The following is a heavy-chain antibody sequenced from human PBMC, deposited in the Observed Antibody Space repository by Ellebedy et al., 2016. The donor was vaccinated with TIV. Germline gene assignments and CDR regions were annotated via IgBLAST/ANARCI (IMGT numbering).Heavy chain of an antibody. J-gene: IGHJ4*02. CDR1: GGSISSSSYC. D-gene: IGHD3-9*01. CDR2: IYYSGST. Sequence: MPSETLSLTCTVSGGSISSSSYCWGWIRQPPGTGMEWIGSIYYSGSTYYHPSLKSRVTISVDTSKNQFSLKLSSVTAADTAVYYCARLRYFDWLLSYYFDYWGQGTLVTVSS. CDR3: ARLRYFDWLLSYYFDY. V-gene: IGHV4-39*07.